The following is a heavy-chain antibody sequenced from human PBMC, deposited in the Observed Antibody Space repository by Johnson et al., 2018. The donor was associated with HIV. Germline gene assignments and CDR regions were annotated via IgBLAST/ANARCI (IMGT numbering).Heavy chain of an antibody. CDR2: LWYDGSNK. Sequence: QVQLVESGGGVVQPGGSLRLSCAASGFTFSSYGMHWVRQAPGKGLEWVAVLWYDGSNKYYADSVKGRFTISRDNSKNTLYLQMNSLRAEDTAVYYCARRTVVTPGAFDIWGQGTMVTVSS. CDR3: ARRTVVTPGAFDI. J-gene: IGHJ3*02. CDR1: GFTFSSYG. V-gene: IGHV3-33*01. D-gene: IGHD4-23*01.